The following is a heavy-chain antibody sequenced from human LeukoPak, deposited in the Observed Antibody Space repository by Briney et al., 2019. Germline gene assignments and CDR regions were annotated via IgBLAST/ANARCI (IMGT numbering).Heavy chain of an antibody. D-gene: IGHD5-18*01. CDR2: LYNSGST. CDR3: ARHGSGYSYDY. Sequence: SETLSLTCTVSSGSMGSYYWSWIRQPPGKGLEWIGYLYNSGSTNNNPSLKSRVIISVDTSKNQFSLKLSSVTPADTAVYYCARHGSGYSYDYWGQGTLVTVSS. J-gene: IGHJ4*02. CDR1: SGSMGSYY. V-gene: IGHV4-59*01.